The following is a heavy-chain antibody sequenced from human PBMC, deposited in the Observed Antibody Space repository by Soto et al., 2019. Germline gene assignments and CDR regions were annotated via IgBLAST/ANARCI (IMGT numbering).Heavy chain of an antibody. CDR3: SKFKYSTSVRYLQH. J-gene: IGHJ1*01. Sequence: GESLKISCHSSGYTFANYWFGWVRQVPGKGLKWVAIIYPSDSRTIHSPSFQGQVTISADKSISTSYLQWTSQKASETAIYYCSKFKYSTSVRYLQHWGQGTTVTVSS. CDR2: IYPSDSRT. V-gene: IGHV5-51*01. D-gene: IGHD6-6*01. CDR1: GYTFANYW.